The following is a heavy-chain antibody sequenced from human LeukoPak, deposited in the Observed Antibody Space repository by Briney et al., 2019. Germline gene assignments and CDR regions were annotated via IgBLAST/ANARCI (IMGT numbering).Heavy chain of an antibody. D-gene: IGHD5-18*01. V-gene: IGHV3-33*06. J-gene: IGHJ4*02. CDR2: IWYDGSNK. CDR3: AKDRSRDRGYSYGYLDY. Sequence: GESLRLSCAASGFTFSSYGMHWVRQAPGKGLEWVAVIWYDGSNKYYADSVKGRFTISRDNSKNTLYLQMNSPRAEDTAVYYCAKDRSRDRGYSYGYLDYWGQGTLVTVSS. CDR1: GFTFSSYG.